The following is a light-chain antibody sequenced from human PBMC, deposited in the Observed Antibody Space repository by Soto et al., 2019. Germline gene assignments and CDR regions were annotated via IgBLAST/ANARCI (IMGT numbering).Light chain of an antibody. J-gene: IGKJ4*01. CDR2: AAS. Sequence: DIQMTQSPSSLSASVGDRVTITCRASQSISSYLNWYQQKPGKAPKLLIYAASSVQGGVPSRFSGSGSGTDFTLTISSLQREDCAIYYCQQSSSTVLTFGGGTKVEIK. CDR1: QSISSY. CDR3: QQSSSTVLT. V-gene: IGKV1-39*01.